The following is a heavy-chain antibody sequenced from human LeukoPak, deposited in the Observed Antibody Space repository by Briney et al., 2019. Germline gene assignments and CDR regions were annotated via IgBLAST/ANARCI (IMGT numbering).Heavy chain of an antibody. CDR2: IYSGGST. CDR3: ARSPGRGAFDI. J-gene: IGHJ3*02. CDR1: GFTVSSNY. D-gene: IGHD3-10*01. V-gene: IGHV3-53*04. Sequence: GGSLRLSWAASGFTVSSNYMSWVRQAPGKGLEWVSVIYSGGSTYYADSVKGRFTISRHNSKNTLYLQMNSLRAEDTAVYYCARSPGRGAFDIWGQGTMVTVSS.